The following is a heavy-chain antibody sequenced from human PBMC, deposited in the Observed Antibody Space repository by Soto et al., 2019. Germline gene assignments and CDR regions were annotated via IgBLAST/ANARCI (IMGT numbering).Heavy chain of an antibody. CDR1: GGTFSSYA. V-gene: IGHV1-69*13. D-gene: IGHD1-20*01. CDR3: ARDRIAVWGACITGTTLRNFYY. Sequence: ASVKVSCKASGGTFSSYAISWVRQAPGQGLEWMGGIIPIFGTANYTQKFQGRVTITADESTSTAYMELSSLRSEDTAVYYCARDRIAVWGACITGTTLRNFYYWCQGSLVTVSS. CDR2: IIPIFGTA. J-gene: IGHJ4*02.